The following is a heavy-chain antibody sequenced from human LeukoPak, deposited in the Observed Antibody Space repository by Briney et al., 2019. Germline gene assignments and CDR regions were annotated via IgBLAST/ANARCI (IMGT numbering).Heavy chain of an antibody. J-gene: IGHJ6*03. CDR1: GFTFNDYW. CDR2: IKQDGSEK. D-gene: IGHD5-12*01. CDR3: GLPSLPLSYYYYYMDV. V-gene: IGHV3-7*01. Sequence: PGGSLRLSCVGSGFTFNDYWIHWVRQAPGKGLEWVANIKQDGSEKYYVDSVKGRFTISRDNAKNSLYLQMNSLRAEDTAVYYWGLPSLPLSYYYYYMDVWGKGTTVTVSS.